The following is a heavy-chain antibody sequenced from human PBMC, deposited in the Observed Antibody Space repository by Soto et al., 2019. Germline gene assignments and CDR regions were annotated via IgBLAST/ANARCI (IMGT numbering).Heavy chain of an antibody. CDR3: ARETQGGDYGMDV. J-gene: IGHJ6*02. CDR2: INPSGGTI. CDR1: GFTSTTNN. V-gene: IGHV1-46*01. Sequence: ASVKVSCKASGFTSTTNNIHWVRQAPGHGLEWMGSINPSGGTIRHAQRFQGRVTMTRDTSTSTVYMDLSSLTSDDTAVYYCARETQGGDYGMDVWGQGTTVTVSS.